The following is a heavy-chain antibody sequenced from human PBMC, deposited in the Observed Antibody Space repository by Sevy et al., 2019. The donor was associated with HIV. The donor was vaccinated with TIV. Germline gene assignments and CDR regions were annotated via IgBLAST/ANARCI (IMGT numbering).Heavy chain of an antibody. CDR2: ISSSSGTI. D-gene: IGHD3-10*01. CDR3: ARSPWISMVRGVIITSPYDY. V-gene: IGHV3-48*02. Sequence: GGSLRLSCVASGFTFSSYSMNWVRQAPGKGLEWVSYISSSSGTIYYADSVKGRFSISRDNAKNSLYLQMNSLRDEDTAVYYCARSPWISMVRGVIITSPYDYWGQGTLVTVSS. J-gene: IGHJ4*02. CDR1: GFTFSSYS.